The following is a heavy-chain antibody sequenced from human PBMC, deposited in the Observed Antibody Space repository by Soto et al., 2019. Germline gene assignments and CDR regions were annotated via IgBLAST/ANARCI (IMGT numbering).Heavy chain of an antibody. Sequence: QVQLVESGGGVVQPGRSLRLSCAASGFTFSSYGMHWVRQAPGKGLEWVAVISYDGSNNYYADSVKGRFTISRDNSKNTLYLQMNSLRAGHTAVYYCAKILQLRDYAYYSYGMDVWGQGTTVTVSS. CDR2: ISYDGSNN. CDR3: AKILQLRDYAYYSYGMDV. V-gene: IGHV3-30*18. J-gene: IGHJ6*02. CDR1: GFTFSSYG. D-gene: IGHD4-17*01.